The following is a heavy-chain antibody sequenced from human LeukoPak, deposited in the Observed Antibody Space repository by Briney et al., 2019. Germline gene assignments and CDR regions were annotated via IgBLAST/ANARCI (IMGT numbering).Heavy chain of an antibody. CDR1: GFTFSDYY. CDR3: ARDSRIVLVPAAHYGMDV. Sequence: GGSLRLSCAASGFTFSDYYMSWIRQAPGKGLEWVSYISSSGSTIYYADSVKGRFTISRDNAKNSLYLQMNSLRAEDTVVYYCARDSRIVLVPAAHYGMDVWGQGTTVTVSS. D-gene: IGHD2-2*01. J-gene: IGHJ6*02. CDR2: ISSSGSTI. V-gene: IGHV3-11*01.